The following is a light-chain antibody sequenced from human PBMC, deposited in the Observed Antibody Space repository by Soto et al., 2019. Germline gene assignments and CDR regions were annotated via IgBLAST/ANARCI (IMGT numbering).Light chain of an antibody. CDR3: QQYVTSPLT. J-gene: IGKJ4*01. Sequence: EIVLTQSPGTLSLSPGERATLSCRASQSVNNNFLAWYQQKPGQAPRLLIYDASSRATGIPDRFSGSGSGTDFTLNISTLEPEDFEVSSCQQYVTSPLTVGGGTKVEIK. CDR2: DAS. V-gene: IGKV3-20*01. CDR1: QSVNNNF.